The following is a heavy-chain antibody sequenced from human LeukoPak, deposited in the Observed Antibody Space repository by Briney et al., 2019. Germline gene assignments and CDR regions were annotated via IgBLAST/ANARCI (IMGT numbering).Heavy chain of an antibody. V-gene: IGHV3-30-3*01. CDR2: ISYDGSNK. CDR3: ARDGPLAMDSWFDP. CDR1: GFTFSNYA. Sequence: GGSLSLSCAASGFTFSNYAIHWVRQAPGKGRGWVALISYDGSNKYYADSVNRRFTTSRDNTKNTLYLQMSSLRAEDTVVYYCARDGPLAMDSWFDPWGQGTLVTVSS. D-gene: IGHD5-18*01. J-gene: IGHJ5*02.